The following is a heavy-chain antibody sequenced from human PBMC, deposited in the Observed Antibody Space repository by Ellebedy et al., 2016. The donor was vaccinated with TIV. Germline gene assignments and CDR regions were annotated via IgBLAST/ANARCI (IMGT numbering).Heavy chain of an antibody. V-gene: IGHV3-23*01. D-gene: IGHD3-10*01. J-gene: IGHJ4*02. CDR2: ITGSGGST. CDR3: AKGGGGSGSYMAFDY. CDR1: GFTFSSFP. Sequence: GESLKISCAASGFTFSSFPMSWVRQAPGKGLEWVSGITGSGGSTYYADSVKGRFTISRDNSKNTLYLQMNSLRAEDTAVYYCAKGGGGSGSYMAFDYWGQGTLVTVSS.